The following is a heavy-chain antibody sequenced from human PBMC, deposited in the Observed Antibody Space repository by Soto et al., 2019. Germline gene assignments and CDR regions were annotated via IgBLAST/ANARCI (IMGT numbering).Heavy chain of an antibody. D-gene: IGHD5-12*01. CDR3: ARAIRRDGYNFYNY. CDR2: MNPNSGNT. CDR1: GYTFTSYG. J-gene: IGHJ4*02. V-gene: IGHV1-8*02. Sequence: ASVKVSCKASGYTFTSYGISWVRQATGQGLEWMGWMNPNSGNTGYAQKFQGRVTMTRNTSISTAYMELSSLRSEDTAVYYCARAIRRDGYNFYNYWGQGTLVTVSS.